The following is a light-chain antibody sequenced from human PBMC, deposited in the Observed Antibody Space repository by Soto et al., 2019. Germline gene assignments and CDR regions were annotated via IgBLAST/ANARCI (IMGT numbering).Light chain of an antibody. CDR2: GAS. V-gene: IGKV3-20*01. J-gene: IGKJ1*01. Sequence: DIVVTQSPGTLSLSPGERATLSCRASQSVGSIYLAWYQQKPGQAPRLLIHGASNRASGIPDRFSGSGSGTDFTLTISRLEPEDFAVYYCQQYGSSPRTFGQGTKVDIK. CDR3: QQYGSSPRT. CDR1: QSVGSIY.